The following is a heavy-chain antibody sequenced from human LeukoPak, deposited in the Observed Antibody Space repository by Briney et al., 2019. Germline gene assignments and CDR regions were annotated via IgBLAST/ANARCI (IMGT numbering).Heavy chain of an antibody. Sequence: PGGSLRLSCAASGFTFSSYGMHWVRQAPGKGLEWVAVISYDGSNKYYADSVKGRFTISRDNSKNTLYLQVNSLRAEDTAVYYCAKDLVTWRAYYNFDYWGQRTLVTVSS. CDR2: ISYDGSNK. CDR1: GFTFSSYG. V-gene: IGHV3-30*18. J-gene: IGHJ4*02. CDR3: AKDLVTWRAYYNFDY. D-gene: IGHD5-24*01.